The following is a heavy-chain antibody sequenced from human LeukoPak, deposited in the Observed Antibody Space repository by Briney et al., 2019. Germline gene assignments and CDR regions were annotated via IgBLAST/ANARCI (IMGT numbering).Heavy chain of an antibody. D-gene: IGHD4-17*01. V-gene: IGHV4-34*01. CDR3: ARAAYGDYDY. CDR2: INHSGRT. Sequence: SDTLSLTCAVYGGSFRGYYWSGIRHPPGKGREWIGEINHSGRTNYNPSLKSRVTISVDTSKNQFSLKLSSVTAADTAVYYCARAAYGDYDYWGQGTLVTVSS. J-gene: IGHJ4*02. CDR1: GGSFRGYY.